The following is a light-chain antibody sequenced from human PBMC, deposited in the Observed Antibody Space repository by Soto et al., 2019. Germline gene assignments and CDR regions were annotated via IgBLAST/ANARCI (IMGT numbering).Light chain of an antibody. V-gene: IGKV1-39*01. CDR2: DAS. J-gene: IGKJ4*01. Sequence: DIQMTQSPSSLSASVGDRVTITCRASQYISNYLNWYQQKPGKAPNLLIYDASNRATGIPARFSGSGSGTDFTLTISSLEPEDFAVYYCQQRSNWPPLTFGGGTKVEIK. CDR3: QQRSNWPPLT. CDR1: QYISNY.